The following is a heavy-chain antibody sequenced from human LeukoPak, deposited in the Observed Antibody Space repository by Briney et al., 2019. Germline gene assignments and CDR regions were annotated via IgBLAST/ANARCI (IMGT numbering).Heavy chain of an antibody. D-gene: IGHD2-2*01. CDR3: ARDGTSTDDY. J-gene: IGHJ4*02. CDR1: GYTFSNFG. CDR2: ISGNNDNP. Sequence: ASVKVSCKASGYTFSNFGISWVRQAPGQGLEWMGWISGNNDNPNCGQKFQDRLTVTTDSSTNTAYMELRNLRSDDTAVYYCARDGTSTDDYWGQGTLVTVSS. V-gene: IGHV1-18*01.